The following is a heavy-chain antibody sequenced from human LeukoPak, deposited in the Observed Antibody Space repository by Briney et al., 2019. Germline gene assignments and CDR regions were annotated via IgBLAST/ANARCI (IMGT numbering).Heavy chain of an antibody. J-gene: IGHJ4*02. D-gene: IGHD6-6*01. V-gene: IGHV4-39*01. Sequence: SEILSLTCTVSGGSISSSSYYWGWIRQPPGKGLEWIGSIYYSGNTYYNPSLKSRVTISVDTSKNQFSLKLSSVTAADTAVYYCARLRIAARPDCWGQGTLVTVSS. CDR2: IYYSGNT. CDR1: GGSISSSSYY. CDR3: ARLRIAARPDC.